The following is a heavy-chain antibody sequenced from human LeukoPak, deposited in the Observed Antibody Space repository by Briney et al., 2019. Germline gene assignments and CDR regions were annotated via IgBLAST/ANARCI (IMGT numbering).Heavy chain of an antibody. V-gene: IGHV4-34*01. CDR2: INHSGST. Sequence: PSETLSLTCAVYGGSFSGYYWSWIRQPPGKGLEWIGEINHSGSTNYNPSLKSRVTISVDTSKNQFSLKLSSVTAADTAVYYCATTRRYCSSTSCRPNYGTDVWGQGTTVTVSS. J-gene: IGHJ6*02. D-gene: IGHD2-2*01. CDR3: ATTRRYCSSTSCRPNYGTDV. CDR1: GGSFSGYY.